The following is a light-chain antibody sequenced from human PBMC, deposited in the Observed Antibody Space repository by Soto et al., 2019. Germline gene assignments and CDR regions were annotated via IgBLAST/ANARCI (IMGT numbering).Light chain of an antibody. CDR1: QSVSSSY. V-gene: IGKV3-20*01. CDR3: QPSYSTPLT. J-gene: IGKJ4*01. CDR2: GAS. Sequence: TQTAGALSFSPGERGTVSGRASQSVSSSYLAWYQQKPGQPPRLLIYGASSRATGIPDRFSGSGSGTDFTLPLSSLQPEDFATYSCQPSYSTPLTFGGVTKVDVK.